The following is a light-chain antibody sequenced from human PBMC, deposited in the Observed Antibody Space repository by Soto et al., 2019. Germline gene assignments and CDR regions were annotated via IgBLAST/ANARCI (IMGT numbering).Light chain of an antibody. J-gene: IGLJ2*01. CDR1: SYNIGNNY. CDR2: DNS. Sequence: QSVLTQPPSVSAAPGQKVTISCSGSSYNIGNNYVSWYQQLPGTAPRLLIYDNSQRPSGIPDRFSGSKSGTSATLGITGLQTGDEADYYCGTWDSSLTAGVFGGGTKLTVL. CDR3: GTWDSSLTAGV. V-gene: IGLV1-51*01.